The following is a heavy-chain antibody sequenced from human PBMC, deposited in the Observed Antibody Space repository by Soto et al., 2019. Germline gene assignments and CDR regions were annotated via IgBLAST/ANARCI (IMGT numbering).Heavy chain of an antibody. CDR1: GFTFRSFT. V-gene: IGHV3-21*01. CDR2: ISSNSAYI. D-gene: IGHD6-13*01. J-gene: IGHJ5*02. CDR3: TRDASRDSSARGWFDP. Sequence: KPGGSLSLSCAASGFTFRSFTRNWVRQAPGKGLEWVSTISSNSAYIYYTDALRGRFTISRDNAKNSLHLQMNSLRAEDTAVYYCTRDASRDSSARGWFDPWGPGTLVTVSS.